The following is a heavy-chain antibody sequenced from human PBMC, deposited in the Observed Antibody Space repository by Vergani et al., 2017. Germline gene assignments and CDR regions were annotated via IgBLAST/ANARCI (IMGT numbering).Heavy chain of an antibody. CDR1: GFTFSSYG. D-gene: IGHD2-2*01. CDR3: AKLQGHCSSTSCEGYYYYMDV. CDR2: ISYDGSNK. V-gene: IGHV3-30*18. J-gene: IGHJ6*03. Sequence: QVQLVESGGGVVQPGESLRLSCAASGFTFSSYGMHWVRQAPGKGLEWVAVISYDGSNKYYADSVKGRFTISRDNSKNTLYLQMNSLRAEDTAVYYCAKLQGHCSSTSCEGYYYYMDVWGKXP.